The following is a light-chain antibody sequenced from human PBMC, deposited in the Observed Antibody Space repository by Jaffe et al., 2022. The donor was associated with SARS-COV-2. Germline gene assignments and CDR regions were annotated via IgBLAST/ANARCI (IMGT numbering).Light chain of an antibody. CDR3: QQSYTTPHT. CDR1: QSISSY. J-gene: IGKJ1*01. V-gene: IGKV1-39*01. Sequence: DIQMTQSPSSLSASVGDRVSITCRASQSISSYLNWYHQKPGKAPKVLIFAASSLQSGVPSRFSGSGSGTDFTLTISSLQPEDFATYYCQQSYTTPHTFGQGTKVEIK. CDR2: AAS.